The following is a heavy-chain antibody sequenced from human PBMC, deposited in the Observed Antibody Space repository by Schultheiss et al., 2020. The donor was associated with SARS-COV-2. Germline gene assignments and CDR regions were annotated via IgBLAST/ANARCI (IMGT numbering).Heavy chain of an antibody. CDR3: ARDGSHYGWGTLYYYYGMDV. CDR1: GYIFTGYY. D-gene: IGHD3-10*01. J-gene: IGHJ6*02. V-gene: IGHV1-2*06. Sequence: ASVKVSCKASGYIFTGYYMHWVRQAPGQGLEWMGRINPNSGGTNYAQKFQGRVTMTRDTSISTAYMELSRLRSDDTAVYYCARDGSHYGWGTLYYYYGMDVWGQGTTVTVSS. CDR2: INPNSGGT.